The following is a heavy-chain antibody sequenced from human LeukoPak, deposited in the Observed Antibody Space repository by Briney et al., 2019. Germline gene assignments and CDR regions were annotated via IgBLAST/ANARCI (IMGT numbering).Heavy chain of an antibody. CDR3: ARDVNYYYGSGSYYNPPDY. CDR1: GGTFSSYA. Sequence: SVKVSCKASGGTFSSYAISWVRQAPGQGLEWMGGIIPIFGTANYAQKFQGRVTITADKSTSTAYMELSSLRSEDTALYHCARDVNYYYGSGSYYNPPDYWGQGTLVTVSS. V-gene: IGHV1-69*06. D-gene: IGHD3-10*01. CDR2: IIPIFGTA. J-gene: IGHJ4*02.